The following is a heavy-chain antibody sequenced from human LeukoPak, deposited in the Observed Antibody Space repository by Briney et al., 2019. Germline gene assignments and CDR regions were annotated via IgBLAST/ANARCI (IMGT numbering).Heavy chain of an antibody. D-gene: IGHD6-13*01. J-gene: IGHJ4*02. Sequence: GGPLRFTCETAGLRSSNSGKAWVRRAPGKELEWVANIKEDGSAKFYVDSVKGRFTISRDNAKNSLSLQMNSLRVEDTAVYYCATALDAPAGPDWGQGTLVTVSS. V-gene: IGHV3-7*01. CDR3: ATALDAPAGPD. CDR2: IKEDGSAK. CDR1: GLRSSNSG.